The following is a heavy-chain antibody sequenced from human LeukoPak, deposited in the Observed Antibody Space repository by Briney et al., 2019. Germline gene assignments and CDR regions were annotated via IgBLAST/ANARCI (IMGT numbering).Heavy chain of an antibody. CDR2: INHSGST. J-gene: IGHJ4*02. V-gene: IGHV4-34*01. CDR3: ASRGRAYGSGSYYNRYYFDY. D-gene: IGHD3-10*01. Sequence: SETLSLTCAVYGGSFSGYYWSWIRQPPGKGLEWIGEINHSGSTNYNPSLKSRVTISVDTSKNQFSLKLSSVTAADTAVYYCASRGRAYGSGSYYNRYYFDYWGQGTLVTASS. CDR1: GGSFSGYY.